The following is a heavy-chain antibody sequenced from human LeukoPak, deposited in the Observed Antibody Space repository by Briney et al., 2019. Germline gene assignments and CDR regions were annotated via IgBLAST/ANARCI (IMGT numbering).Heavy chain of an antibody. CDR1: GGTFSSYA. V-gene: IGHV1-69*01. CDR3: ARDNVICSSTSCYQDYYHYYMGV. CDR2: IIPIFGTA. J-gene: IGHJ6*03. Sequence: SVKVSCKASGGTFSSYAISWVRQAPGQGLEWMGGIIPIFGTANYAQKFQGRVTITADESTSTAYMELSSLRSEDTAVYYCARDNVICSSTSCYQDYYHYYMGVWGKGTTVTVSS. D-gene: IGHD2-2*01.